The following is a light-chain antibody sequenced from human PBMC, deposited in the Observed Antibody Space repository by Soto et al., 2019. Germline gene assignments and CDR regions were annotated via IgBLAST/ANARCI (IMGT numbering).Light chain of an antibody. V-gene: IGKV3-20*01. CDR1: QTVANNY. CDR3: QQCATSPLT. J-gene: IGKJ4*01. Sequence: EIVLTQSPGTLSLSPGERATLSCRASQTVANNYLAWYQQKPGQAPRLLIDDASNRATGVPDRFSGTGSGTDFTLTVSRLEPEDFAVYYCQQCATSPLTCGGGTKVEI. CDR2: DAS.